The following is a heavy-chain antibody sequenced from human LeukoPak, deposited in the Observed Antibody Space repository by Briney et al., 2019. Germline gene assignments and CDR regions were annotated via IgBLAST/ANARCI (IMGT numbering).Heavy chain of an antibody. Sequence: PGGSLRLSCAASGFTFSSYSMNWVRQAPGKGLEWVSSISSSSSYIYYADSVKGRFTISRDNAKNSLYLQMNSLRAEDTAVYYYARDLSLLDAFDIWDQGTMVTVSS. CDR1: GFTFSSYS. CDR3: ARDLSLLDAFDI. J-gene: IGHJ3*02. CDR2: ISSSSSYI. V-gene: IGHV3-21*01.